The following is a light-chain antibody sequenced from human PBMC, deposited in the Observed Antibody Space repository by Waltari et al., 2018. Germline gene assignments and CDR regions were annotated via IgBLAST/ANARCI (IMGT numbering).Light chain of an antibody. CDR1: QPISDY. Sequence: DIQMTQTPFTLSASVGDRVTITCRASQPISDYVARYRQKPGEAPNLVIYKASLLQSGVPSRLSGSGSGTEFTLTISDLQPDDFATYFCQQYHSYPLSFGRGTKLEIK. V-gene: IGKV1-5*03. CDR2: KAS. CDR3: QQYHSYPLS. J-gene: IGKJ2*03.